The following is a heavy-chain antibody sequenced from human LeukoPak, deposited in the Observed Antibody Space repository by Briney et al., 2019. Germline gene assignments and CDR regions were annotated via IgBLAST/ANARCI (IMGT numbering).Heavy chain of an antibody. Sequence: PSETLSLTCTVSGGSISSSSYYWGWLRQPPAKGLEWIGNIYYSGSTYYNPSLKSRVTISVETATNQFSLKLSAVTAADTAVYYCASGYYYDSSDDAFDIWGQGTMVTVS. J-gene: IGHJ3*02. CDR1: GGSISSSSYY. CDR2: IYYSGST. V-gene: IGHV4-39*01. D-gene: IGHD3-22*01. CDR3: ASGYYYDSSDDAFDI.